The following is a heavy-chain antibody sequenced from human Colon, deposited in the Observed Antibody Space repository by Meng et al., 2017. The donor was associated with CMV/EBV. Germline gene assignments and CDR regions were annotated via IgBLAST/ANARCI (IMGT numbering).Heavy chain of an antibody. Sequence: SVKVSCKASVGTFSSYAISWVRQAPGQGLEWMGRIIPIRGIANYAQKFQGRVTITADKSTSTAYMELSSLRSEDTAVYYCARSLGNYYYGTTSNTNYYGMDVWGQGTTVTVSS. J-gene: IGHJ6*02. D-gene: IGHD3-10*01. CDR2: IIPIRGIA. CDR1: VGTFSSYA. V-gene: IGHV1-69*04. CDR3: ARSLGNYYYGTTSNTNYYGMDV.